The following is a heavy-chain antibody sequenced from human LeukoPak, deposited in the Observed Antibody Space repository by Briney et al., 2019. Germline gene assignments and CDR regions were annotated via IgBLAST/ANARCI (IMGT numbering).Heavy chain of an antibody. CDR1: EFTVSSYW. V-gene: IGHV3-7*01. CDR2: IKQDGSEK. J-gene: IGHJ5*02. D-gene: IGHD6-13*01. Sequence: GGSLRLSCAASEFTVSSYWMAWVRQAPGKGLEWVANIKQDGSEKYYVDSVKGRFTISRDNAKNSLYLQMNSLRAEDTAVYYCASMADIAASGSRNWFDPWGQGTLVTVSS. CDR3: ASMADIAASGSRNWFDP.